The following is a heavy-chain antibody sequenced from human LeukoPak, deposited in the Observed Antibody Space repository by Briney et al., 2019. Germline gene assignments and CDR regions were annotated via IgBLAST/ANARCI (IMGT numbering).Heavy chain of an antibody. Sequence: GGSLRLSCAASGFTSDDYAMHWVRQAPGRGLEWVSGISWNSGSIDYADSVKGRFTISRDDAKNSLYLQMNSLRAEDTAFYYCTKGRGGGTAYCFDYWGQGILVTVSP. CDR3: TKGRGGGTAYCFDY. CDR1: GFTSDDYA. D-gene: IGHD1-26*01. V-gene: IGHV3-9*02. CDR2: ISWNSGSI. J-gene: IGHJ4*02.